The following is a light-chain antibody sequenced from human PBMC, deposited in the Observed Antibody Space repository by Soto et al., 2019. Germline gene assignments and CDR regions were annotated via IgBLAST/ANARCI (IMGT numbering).Light chain of an antibody. CDR3: QQYNSYSPT. Sequence: DIQMTQSPSTLSASVGDRVTITCRASQSISTWLAWYQQEPGKAPKLLIHKASSLQSGVPSRFSASGSGTDFTLTISSLHPDDFETYYCQQYNSYSPTCGQGTRVVIK. CDR2: KAS. CDR1: QSISTW. V-gene: IGKV1-5*03. J-gene: IGKJ1*01.